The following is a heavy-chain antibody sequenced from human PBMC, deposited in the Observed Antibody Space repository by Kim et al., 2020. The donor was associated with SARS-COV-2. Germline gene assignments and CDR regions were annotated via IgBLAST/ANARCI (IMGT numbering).Heavy chain of an antibody. D-gene: IGHD2-2*02. CDR3: ARAGDIVVVPAAIRWLDP. Sequence: ASVNVSCKASGYTFTSYGISWVRQAAGQGLEWMGWISAYNGNTNYAQKLQGRVTMTTDTSTSTAYMELRGLSSDATAVYYCARAGDIVVVPAAIRWLDPWGQGTLVTVSS. CDR2: ISAYNGNT. J-gene: IGHJ5*02. V-gene: IGHV1-18*01. CDR1: GYTFTSYG.